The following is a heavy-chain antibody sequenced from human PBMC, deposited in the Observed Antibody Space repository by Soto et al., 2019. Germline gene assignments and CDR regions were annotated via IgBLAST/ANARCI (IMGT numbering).Heavy chain of an antibody. D-gene: IGHD1-26*01. CDR2: ISGSGGST. CDR3: SREATLGSSHDAFDI. J-gene: IGHJ3*02. V-gene: IGHV3-23*01. CDR1: GFTFSSYA. Sequence: GGSLRLSCAASGFTFSSYAMSWVRQAPGKGLEWVSAISGSGGSTYYADSVKGRFTISRNNSKNTLYLQMNSLRAEDTAVNYCSREATLGSSHDAFDIWGQGTMVTVSS.